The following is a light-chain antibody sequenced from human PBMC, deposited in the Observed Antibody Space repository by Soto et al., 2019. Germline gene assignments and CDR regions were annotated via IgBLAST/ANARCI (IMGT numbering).Light chain of an antibody. J-gene: IGKJ4*01. V-gene: IGKV3-11*01. Sequence: EIVLTQSPGTLSLSPGERATLSCRASQNVDSYLTWYQQKPGQAPRLLIYDVSKRATGIPVRFSGSGSGTDFTLTISSLEPEDVAMYYCQQRRNWPLTFGGGTKVEIK. CDR2: DVS. CDR3: QQRRNWPLT. CDR1: QNVDSY.